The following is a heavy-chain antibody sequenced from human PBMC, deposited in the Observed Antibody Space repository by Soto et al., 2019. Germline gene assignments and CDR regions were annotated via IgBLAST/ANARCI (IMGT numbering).Heavy chain of an antibody. V-gene: IGHV3-30*18. D-gene: IGHD6-19*01. CDR3: AKFFDSSGWREYFHY. J-gene: IGHJ4*02. CDR1: GLTFSSYG. CDR2: ISYDGSNK. Sequence: PGGSLGLSCAASGLTFSSYGMHWVRQAPGKGLEWVAVISYDGSNKYYADSVKGRFTISRDNSKNTLYLQMNSLRAEDTAVYYCAKFFDSSGWREYFHYWGPGTLVTVS.